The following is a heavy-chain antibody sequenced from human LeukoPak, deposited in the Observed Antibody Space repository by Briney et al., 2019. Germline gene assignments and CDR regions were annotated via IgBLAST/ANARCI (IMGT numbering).Heavy chain of an antibody. CDR2: IRSDGSNK. CDR1: GFTFNTYG. CDR3: ARVGGSYVFDY. Sequence: QTGGSLRLSGAASGFTFNTYGMHWVRQAPGKGLEWVAFIRSDGSNKYYADSVKGRFTISRDNSKNTLFLQMNSLRAEDTAVYYCARVGGSYVFDYWGQGTLVTVSS. V-gene: IGHV3-30*02. D-gene: IGHD1-26*01. J-gene: IGHJ4*02.